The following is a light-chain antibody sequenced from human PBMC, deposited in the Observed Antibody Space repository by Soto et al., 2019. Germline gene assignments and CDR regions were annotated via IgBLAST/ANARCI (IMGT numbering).Light chain of an antibody. CDR2: LGS. Sequence: DIVMTQSPLSLSVTPGEPASISCRSSQSLLLRNGNNYLDWYLQKPGQSPQLLIYLGSNRASGVPDRLSGSGSGTDVTLRISRVEAEDVGVDYCMQALQIPGTLGQGTKV. J-gene: IGKJ1*01. CDR3: MQALQIPGT. CDR1: QSLLLRNGNNY. V-gene: IGKV2-28*01.